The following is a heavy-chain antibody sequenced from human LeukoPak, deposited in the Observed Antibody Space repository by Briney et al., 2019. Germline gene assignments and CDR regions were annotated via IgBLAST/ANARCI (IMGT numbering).Heavy chain of an antibody. D-gene: IGHD3-3*01. Sequence: GGSLRLSCAASGFTFSSYWMSWVRQAPGRGLEWAANIKQDGSEKYYVDSVKGRFTISRDNAKNSLYLQMNSLRAEDTAVYYCARAHSYYDFWSGSRAGNFDYWGQGTLVTVSS. V-gene: IGHV3-7*01. CDR2: IKQDGSEK. J-gene: IGHJ4*02. CDR1: GFTFSSYW. CDR3: ARAHSYYDFWSGSRAGNFDY.